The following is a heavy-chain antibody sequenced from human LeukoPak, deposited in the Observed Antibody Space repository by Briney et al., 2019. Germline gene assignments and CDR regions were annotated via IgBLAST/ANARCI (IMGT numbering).Heavy chain of an antibody. D-gene: IGHD4-23*01. J-gene: IGHJ6*03. Sequence: LETLSLTCTVSGGSISSYYWSWIRQPAGKGLEWNGRIYTSGSTNYNPSLKSRVTMSVDTSKNQFSLKLSSVTAADTAVYYCASTVVTPRPRYYYYYMDVCGKGTTVTVSS. CDR3: ASTVVTPRPRYYYYYMDV. V-gene: IGHV4-4*07. CDR2: IYTSGST. CDR1: GGSISSYY.